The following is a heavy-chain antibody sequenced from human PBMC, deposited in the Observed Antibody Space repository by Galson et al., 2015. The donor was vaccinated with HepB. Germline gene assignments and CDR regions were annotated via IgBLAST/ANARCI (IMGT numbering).Heavy chain of an antibody. V-gene: IGHV3-53*04. CDR2: IYSGGST. J-gene: IGHJ2*01. Sequence: SLRLSCAASGFTVSSNYMSWVRQAPGKGLEWVSVIYSGGSTYYADSVKGRFTISRHNSKSTLYLQMNSLRAEDTAVYYCARARYYYDSSGYYERDWYFDLWGRGTLVTVSS. CDR3: ARARYYYDSSGYYERDWYFDL. CDR1: GFTVSSNY. D-gene: IGHD3-22*01.